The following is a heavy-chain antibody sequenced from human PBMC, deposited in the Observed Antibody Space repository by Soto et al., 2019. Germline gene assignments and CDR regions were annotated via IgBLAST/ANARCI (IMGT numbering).Heavy chain of an antibody. Sequence: QVQLVQSGAEVKKPGASVKVSCKASGYTFTSYGISWVRQAPGQGLEWMGWISADNGNTNYAQKLQGRVTMTPDTSTSTAYRELRSLRSDDTAVYYCERDLCSGPSCYVLDCWGQGHLVTVSS. CDR3: ERDLCSGPSCYVLDC. CDR2: ISADNGNT. V-gene: IGHV1-18*01. J-gene: IGHJ4*02. CDR1: GYTFTSYG. D-gene: IGHD2-2*01.